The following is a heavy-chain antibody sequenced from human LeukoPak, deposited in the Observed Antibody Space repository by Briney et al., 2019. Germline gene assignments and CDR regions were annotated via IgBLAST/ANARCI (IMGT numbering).Heavy chain of an antibody. J-gene: IGHJ6*02. V-gene: IGHV4-31*03. CDR3: ARDCLYGMDV. CDR1: GGSISSGGYY. CDR2: IYYSGST. Sequence: SETLSLTCTVSGGSISSGGYYWSWIRQHPGKGLEWIGYIYYSGSTYYNPSLKSRATISVDTSKNQFSLKLSSVTAADTAVYYCARDCLYGMDVWGQGTTVTVSS.